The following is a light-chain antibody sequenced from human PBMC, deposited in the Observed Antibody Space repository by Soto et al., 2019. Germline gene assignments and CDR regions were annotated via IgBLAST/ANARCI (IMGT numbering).Light chain of an antibody. CDR2: GAS. CDR1: QSLSSTY. Sequence: EIVLTQSPGTLSLSPVERATLSCRASQSLSSTYLAWYQQKPGQAPRVLIYGASSRATGIPDRFSGSGSGTDFTLTITRLEPEDFAIYYCQQYGSSPLTFGGGTRVEIK. CDR3: QQYGSSPLT. J-gene: IGKJ4*01. V-gene: IGKV3-20*01.